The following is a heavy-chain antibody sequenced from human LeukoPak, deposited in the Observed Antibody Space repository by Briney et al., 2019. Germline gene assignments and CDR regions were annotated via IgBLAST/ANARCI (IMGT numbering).Heavy chain of an antibody. CDR2: ISGSGAGT. CDR1: GFTFSSYA. CDR3: VRHVPFSGSYYFDY. V-gene: IGHV3-23*01. D-gene: IGHD1-26*01. Sequence: GGSLRLSCAVSGFTFSSYAMNWVRQAPGKGLEWVSGISGSGAGTYYADSVKGRFTISRDNSKNTLYLQMNSLKASDTAMYYCVRHVPFSGSYYFDYWGQGTLVTVSS. J-gene: IGHJ4*02.